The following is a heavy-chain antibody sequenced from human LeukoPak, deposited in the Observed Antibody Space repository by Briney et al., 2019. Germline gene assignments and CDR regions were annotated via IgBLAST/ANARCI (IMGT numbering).Heavy chain of an antibody. CDR1: VYNHSSYW. Sequence: GGCLRLSRAACVYNHSSYWTHWVPQAPGKGLVWVSHINSDGRSTSYTDSMKRGFTISRDNTQNTLYLPMNSVRVQNTRLYYCARGGAAMAYYWGQGTLVTVSS. CDR2: INSDGRST. V-gene: IGHV3-74*01. D-gene: IGHD5-18*01. J-gene: IGHJ4*02. CDR3: ARGGAAMAYY.